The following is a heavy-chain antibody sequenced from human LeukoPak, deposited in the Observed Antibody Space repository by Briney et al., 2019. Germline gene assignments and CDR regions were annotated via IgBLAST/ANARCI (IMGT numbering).Heavy chain of an antibody. D-gene: IGHD6-13*01. CDR1: GFTVSSNY. CDR2: IYSSGNT. Sequence: GGSLRLSCAASGFTVSSNYMSWVRQAPGKGLEWVSIIYSSGNTYYADSVKDRFTISRDDSKNTMYLQMNSLRTEDTAVYYCARRRSSSWGIDYWGQGTLVTVAS. V-gene: IGHV3-66*02. J-gene: IGHJ4*02. CDR3: ARRRSSSWGIDY.